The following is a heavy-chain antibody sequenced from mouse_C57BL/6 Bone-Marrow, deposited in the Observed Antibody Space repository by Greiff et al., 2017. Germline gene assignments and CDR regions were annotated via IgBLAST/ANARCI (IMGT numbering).Heavy chain of an antibody. J-gene: IGHJ1*03. V-gene: IGHV2-2*01. D-gene: IGHD1-1*01. Sequence: QVQLKESGPGLVQPSQSLSITCTVSGFSLTSYGVHWVRQSPGKGLEWLGVIWSGGSTDYNAAFISRLSISKDNSKSQVFFKMNSLQADDTAIYYCARDGDYYGRSYWYFDVWGTGTTVTVSS. CDR2: IWSGGST. CDR1: GFSLTSYG. CDR3: ARDGDYYGRSYWYFDV.